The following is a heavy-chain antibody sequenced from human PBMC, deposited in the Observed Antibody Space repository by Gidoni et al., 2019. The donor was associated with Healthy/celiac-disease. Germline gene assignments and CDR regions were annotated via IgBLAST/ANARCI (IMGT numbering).Heavy chain of an antibody. J-gene: IGHJ6*03. Sequence: EVQLVASGGGLVQPGGSLKLSCSASGFTFSGSAMHGVRQASGKGLEWVGRIRSKANSYATAYDASVKGRFTISRDDSKNTAYLQMNSLKTEDTAVYYCTSLSCSGGSCYFNRVDYYYYMDVWGKGTTVTVSS. D-gene: IGHD2-15*01. CDR2: IRSKANSYAT. CDR3: TSLSCSGGSCYFNRVDYYYYMDV. CDR1: GFTFSGSA. V-gene: IGHV3-73*02.